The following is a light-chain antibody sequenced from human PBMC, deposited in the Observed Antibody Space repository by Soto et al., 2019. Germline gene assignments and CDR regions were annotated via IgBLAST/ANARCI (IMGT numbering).Light chain of an antibody. CDR1: SGHSSYA. V-gene: IGLV4-69*01. J-gene: IGLJ3*02. CDR3: QTWGTGLLV. CDR2: LNSDGSH. Sequence: QLVLTQSPSASASLGASVKLTCTLSSGHSSYAIAWHQQQPEKGPRYLMKLNSDGSHSKGDGIPDRFSGSSSGAERYLTISRLQSEDEADYYCQTWGTGLLVFGGGTKLPVL.